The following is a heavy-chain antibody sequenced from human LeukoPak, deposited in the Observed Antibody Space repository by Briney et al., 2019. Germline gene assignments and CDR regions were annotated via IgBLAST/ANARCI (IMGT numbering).Heavy chain of an antibody. J-gene: IGHJ3*02. Sequence: PSETLSLTCTVSGGSISSGGYYWSWIRQPPGKGLEWIGYIYHSGSTYYNPSLKSRVTISVDRSKNQFSLKLSSVTAADTAVYYCATYCSSTSCYPLDAFDIWGQGTMVTVSS. D-gene: IGHD2-2*01. CDR3: ATYCSSTSCYPLDAFDI. CDR1: GGSISSGGYY. CDR2: IYHSGST. V-gene: IGHV4-30-2*01.